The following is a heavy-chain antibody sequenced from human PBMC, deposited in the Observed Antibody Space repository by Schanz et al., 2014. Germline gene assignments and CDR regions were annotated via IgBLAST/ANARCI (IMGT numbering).Heavy chain of an antibody. V-gene: IGHV3-11*03. CDR1: GFTFSNYA. J-gene: IGHJ4*02. CDR3: ARTSCRRKINFDA. CDR2: ISGTTTYT. D-gene: IGHD3-10*01. Sequence: VQLLESGGGLVRPGGSLRLSCAASGFTFSNYAMSWVRQAPGKGLEWVSYISGTTTYTNYADSVKGRFTISKDNAKNRRYLKMNVRKAEDTAVYCGARTSCRRKINFDAWGRGALVTVSS.